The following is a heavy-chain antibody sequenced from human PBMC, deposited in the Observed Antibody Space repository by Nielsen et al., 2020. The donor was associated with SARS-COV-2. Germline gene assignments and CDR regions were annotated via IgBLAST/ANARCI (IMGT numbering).Heavy chain of an antibody. CDR3: ARDRGTVVTQHFGY. D-gene: IGHD4-23*01. CDR1: GFTFSSYW. J-gene: IGHJ4*02. V-gene: IGHV3-74*01. CDR2: INSDGSST. Sequence: LKISCAASGFTFSSYWMHWVRQAPGKGLVWVSRINSDGSSTSYADSVKGRFTISRDNAKNTLYLQMNSLRAEDTAVYYCARDRGTVVTQHFGYWGQGTLVTVSS.